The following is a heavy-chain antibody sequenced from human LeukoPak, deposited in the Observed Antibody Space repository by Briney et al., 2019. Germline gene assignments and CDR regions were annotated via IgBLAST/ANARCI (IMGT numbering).Heavy chain of an antibody. V-gene: IGHV4-4*07. J-gene: IGHJ4*02. CDR3: ARELATINGPYFES. CDR1: GGSISSYY. D-gene: IGHD5-24*01. CDR2: IYTSGTI. Sequence: SETLSLTCTVSGGSISSYYWSWIRQPAGTALEWIGRIYTSGTITYNPSLKSRLTISVDKSRNHFSLNLTSVTAADTAVYFCARELATINGPYFESWGQGTLVTVSS.